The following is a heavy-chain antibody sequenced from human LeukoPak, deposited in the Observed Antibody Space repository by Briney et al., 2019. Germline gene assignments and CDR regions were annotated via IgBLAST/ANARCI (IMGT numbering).Heavy chain of an antibody. D-gene: IGHD3-16*01. J-gene: IGHJ4*02. V-gene: IGHV3-23*01. CDR3: ASGGIPDY. CDR1: GFNFSNYA. CDR2: ISGSGGST. Sequence: TGGSLRLSCAASGFNFSNYAMSWVRQAPGKGLEWVSSISGSGGSTYYTDSVQGRFTISRDNSRNSLYLQMNSLRAEDTAVYYCASGGIPDYWGQGTLVTVSS.